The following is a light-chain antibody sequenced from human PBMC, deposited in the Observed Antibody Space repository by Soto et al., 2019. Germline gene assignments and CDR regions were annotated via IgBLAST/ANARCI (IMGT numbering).Light chain of an antibody. CDR1: QSVSNN. J-gene: IGKJ1*01. CDR3: QQYNNWPPWT. Sequence: ILMTQSPATLSVSPGERATLSCRASQSVSNNLAWYQQKPGQAPRLLIYDASTRATGIPARFSGSGSGTEFNLTISGLQSEDFAVYYCQQYNNWPPWTFGQGINVEIK. V-gene: IGKV3-15*01. CDR2: DAS.